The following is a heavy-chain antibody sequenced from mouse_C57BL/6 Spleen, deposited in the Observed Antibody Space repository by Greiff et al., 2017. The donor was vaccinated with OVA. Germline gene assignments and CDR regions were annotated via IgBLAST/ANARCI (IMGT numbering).Heavy chain of an antibody. CDR2: INPSNGGN. Sequence: VQLQQPGTELVKPGASVKLSCKASGFTFTSYWMHWVKQRPGQGLEWIGNINPSNGGNKYNEKFKSKATLTVDKSSSTAYMQLSRLTSEDSAVYYCARGSTFYYAMDCWGQGTSVTVSS. J-gene: IGHJ4*01. V-gene: IGHV1-53*01. CDR1: GFTFTSYW. CDR3: ARGSTFYYAMDC.